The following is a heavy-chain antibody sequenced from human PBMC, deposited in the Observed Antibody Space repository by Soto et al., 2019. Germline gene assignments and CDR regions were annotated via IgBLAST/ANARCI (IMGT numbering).Heavy chain of an antibody. CDR2: ITSDTNTI. V-gene: IGHV3-48*02. D-gene: IGHD6-19*01. Sequence: EVQLVESGGGLVQPGGSLRLSCAASGFPFSIYSMNWVRQAPGKGLEWFSYITSDTNTIKYADSVKGRFTISRDNAKNSRYLQMNSLRDEDTAVYFCARSVEGHFDYWGQGTVVTVSS. J-gene: IGHJ4*02. CDR3: ARSVEGHFDY. CDR1: GFPFSIYS.